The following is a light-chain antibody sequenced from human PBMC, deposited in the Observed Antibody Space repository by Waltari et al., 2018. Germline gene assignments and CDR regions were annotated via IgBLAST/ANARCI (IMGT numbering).Light chain of an antibody. V-gene: IGLV8-61*01. J-gene: IGLJ3*02. CDR2: NTN. Sequence: QTVVTQEPSLSVSPGGTVTITCGLSAGSVSSSSFPSWYRQTPGQAPLTLLYNTNSRSSRVPHRFSGSIRENKAALTITGAQADDESYYYCLLYVPSGIWVFGGGTKLTVL. CDR1: AGSVSSSSF. CDR3: LLYVPSGIWV.